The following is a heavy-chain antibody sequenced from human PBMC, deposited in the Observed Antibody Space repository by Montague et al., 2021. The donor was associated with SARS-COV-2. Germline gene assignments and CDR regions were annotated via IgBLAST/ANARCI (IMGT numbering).Heavy chain of an antibody. CDR2: TFYRSTFYH. D-gene: IGHD7-27*01. CDR3: ARASELGNEALDI. CDR1: GDSVSSRTAA. J-gene: IGHJ3*02. Sequence: CAISGDSVSSRTAAWYWIRQSPSRGLEWLGRTFYRSTFYHDYAPSAKSRIIINADTSKNQFSLQLSSVTPDDTAVYYCARASELGNEALDIWGRGTMVTVSS. V-gene: IGHV6-1*01.